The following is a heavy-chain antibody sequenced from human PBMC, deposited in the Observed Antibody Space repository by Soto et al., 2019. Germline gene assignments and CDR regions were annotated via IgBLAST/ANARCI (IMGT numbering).Heavy chain of an antibody. Sequence: GGSLRLSCAASGFSFGGYAMNWVRQAPGKGLEWVSYVSGSGATTYYADSVKGRFTISRDNSKNTLYLQMNSLRAEDTAVYYCTKGSLPLFSYGMDVWGQGTTVTVSS. CDR1: GFSFGGYA. V-gene: IGHV3-23*01. J-gene: IGHJ6*02. CDR2: VSGSGATT. CDR3: TKGSLPLFSYGMDV.